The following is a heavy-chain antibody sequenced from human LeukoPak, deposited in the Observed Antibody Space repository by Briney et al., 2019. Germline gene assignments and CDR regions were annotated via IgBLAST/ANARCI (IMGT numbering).Heavy chain of an antibody. CDR1: GYTFTNYD. CDR2: MNSNSGNT. CDR3: ARGRGGTVVRGYLDY. V-gene: IGHV1-8*01. Sequence: ASVKVSCKASGYTFTNYDIMWVRQATGQGPEWMGWMNSNSGNTGYAQKFQGRVTMTRDTSMNTAYMELHSLTSEDTAVYYCARGRGGTVVRGYLDYWGQGTLVTVSS. J-gene: IGHJ4*02. D-gene: IGHD3-10*01.